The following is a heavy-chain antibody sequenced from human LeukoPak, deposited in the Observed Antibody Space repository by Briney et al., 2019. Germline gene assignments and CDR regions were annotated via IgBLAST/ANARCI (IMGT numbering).Heavy chain of an antibody. J-gene: IGHJ5*02. CDR1: GYSFTSYD. V-gene: IGHV1-8*03. CDR2: MNPNSGNT. D-gene: IGHD3-10*01. CDR3: ARGGISGLLWFGELFKPFDP. Sequence: ASVKVSCKASGYSFTSYDINWVRQATGQGREWMGWMNPNSGNTGYAQKFQGRVTITRNTSISTAYMELSSLRSEDTAVYYCARGGISGLLWFGELFKPFDPWGQGTLVTVSS.